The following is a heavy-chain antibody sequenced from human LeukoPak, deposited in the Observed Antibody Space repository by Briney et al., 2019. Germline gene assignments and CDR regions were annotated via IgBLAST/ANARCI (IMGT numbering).Heavy chain of an antibody. D-gene: IGHD3-16*01. CDR2: INHNGNVN. V-gene: IGHV3-7*03. CDR3: ARGGGLDV. J-gene: IGHJ6*02. Sequence: GGSLRLSCAASGSAFSSYWMNWARQAPGKGLEWVASINHNGNVNYYVDSVKGRFTISRDNAKNSLYLQMSNLRAEDTAVYFCARGGGLDVWGQGATVTVSS. CDR1: GSAFSSYW.